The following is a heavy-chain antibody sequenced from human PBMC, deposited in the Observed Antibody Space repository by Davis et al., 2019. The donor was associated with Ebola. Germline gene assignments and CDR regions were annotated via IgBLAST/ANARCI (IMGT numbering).Heavy chain of an antibody. CDR2: ISYDGSSK. J-gene: IGHJ4*02. D-gene: IGHD3-3*01. V-gene: IGHV3-30-3*01. CDR1: GFTFSRNA. Sequence: GESLKISCAVSGFTFSRNAMHWVRQAPGKGLEWVAVISYDGSSKDYADSVKGRFTISRDNSKNTVYLQMNSLRAQDTAVYYCAGTDGDFWSGYPFRYWGQGTLVTVSS. CDR3: AGTDGDFWSGYPFRY.